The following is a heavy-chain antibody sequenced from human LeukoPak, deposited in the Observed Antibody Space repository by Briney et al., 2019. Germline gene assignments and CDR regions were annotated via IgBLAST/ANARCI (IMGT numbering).Heavy chain of an antibody. J-gene: IGHJ4*02. CDR2: IYYSGST. Sequence: SETLSLTCTVSGGSIRGYFWTWIRQPPGKGLEWIWYIYYSGSTNYNPSLKSRVTIAVDTSKNQFSLRLSSVTAADTAVYYCAMAYSSSWYYFDYWGQGTLVTVSS. CDR1: GGSIRGYF. V-gene: IGHV4-59*01. D-gene: IGHD6-13*01. CDR3: AMAYSSSWYYFDY.